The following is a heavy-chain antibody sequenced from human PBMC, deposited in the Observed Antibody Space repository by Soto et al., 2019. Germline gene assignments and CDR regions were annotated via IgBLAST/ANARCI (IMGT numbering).Heavy chain of an antibody. Sequence: ASVKVSCKASGYTFTSYYMHWVRQAPGQGLEWMGIINPSGGSTSYAQKFQGRVTMTRDTSTSTVYMELSSLRSEDTAVYYCARGYHSSGFPPLVDYWGQGTLVTVPS. CDR1: GYTFTSYY. CDR2: INPSGGST. V-gene: IGHV1-46*01. J-gene: IGHJ4*02. D-gene: IGHD3-22*01. CDR3: ARGYHSSGFPPLVDY.